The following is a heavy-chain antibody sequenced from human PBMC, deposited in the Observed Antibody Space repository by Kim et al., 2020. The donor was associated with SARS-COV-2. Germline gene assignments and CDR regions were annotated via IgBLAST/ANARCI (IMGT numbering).Heavy chain of an antibody. CDR2: ISSSGSTI. CDR1: GFTFSSYE. J-gene: IGHJ6*02. V-gene: IGHV3-48*03. Sequence: GGSLRLSCAASGFTFSSYEMNWVRQAPGKGLEWVSYISSSGSTIYYADSVKGRFTISRDNAKNSLYLQMNSLRAEDTAVYYCARDRLPGGIVATINYYYYYGMDVWGQGTTVTVSS. CDR3: ARDRLPGGIVATINYYYYYGMDV. D-gene: IGHD5-12*01.